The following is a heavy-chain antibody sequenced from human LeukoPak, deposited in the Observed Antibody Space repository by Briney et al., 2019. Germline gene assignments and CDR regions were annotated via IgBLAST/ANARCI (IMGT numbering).Heavy chain of an antibody. V-gene: IGHV3-7*01. J-gene: IGHJ4*02. CDR2: IKEDGSEK. CDR3: ASSPDNGWLVKLFFDH. CDR1: GVSFSKNW. D-gene: IGHD6-19*01. Sequence: GGSLRLSCAGSGVSFSKNWMSWVRQAPGKGLEWVATIKEDGSEKDYVDSVRGRFTISRDNAQNSLFLQMKRLRPDDTAVYYCASSPDNGWLVKLFFDHWGRGTLVNVFS.